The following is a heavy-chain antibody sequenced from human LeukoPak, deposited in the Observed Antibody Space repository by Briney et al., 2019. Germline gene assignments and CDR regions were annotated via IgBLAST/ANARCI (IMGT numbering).Heavy chain of an antibody. D-gene: IGHD3-9*01. J-gene: IGHJ3*02. Sequence: SGTLSLTCVVSGGSISTTNWRSWVRPFPGKGLGWGGEIYHSGSTNYNPSLKSRFTMSVDTSKNQFSLRLSSVTAADTAIYYWARESTGRVKNAAFDIWGQGTMFTVSS. CDR2: IYHSGST. CDR3: ARESTGRVKNAAFDI. V-gene: IGHV4-4*02. CDR1: GGSISTTNW.